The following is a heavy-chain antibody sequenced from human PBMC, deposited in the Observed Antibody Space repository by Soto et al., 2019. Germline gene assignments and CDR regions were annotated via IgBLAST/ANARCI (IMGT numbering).Heavy chain of an antibody. D-gene: IGHD3-9*01. J-gene: IGHJ5*02. V-gene: IGHV3-23*01. Sequence: GGSLRLSCAASSFPFSSYAMSWVRQAPGKGLEWVSVISSGANTYYADSVKGRFTISRDNAKNSLYLQMNSLRAEDTAVYYCAREADILNWFDPWGQGTLVTVSS. CDR1: SFPFSSYA. CDR3: AREADILNWFDP. CDR2: ISSGANT.